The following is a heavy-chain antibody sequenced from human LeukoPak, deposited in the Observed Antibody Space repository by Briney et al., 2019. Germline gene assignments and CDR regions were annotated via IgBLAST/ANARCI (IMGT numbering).Heavy chain of an antibody. CDR3: AKRGFIAGNPTDFDY. Sequence: HPGGSLRLSCAASGFTFSSYGMCWVRQAPGKGLEWVSLISGSGSSTYYADSVKGRFTISRDNSKNTLHLQMNSLRAEDTAVYYCAKRGFIAGNPTDFDYWGQGTLVTVSS. D-gene: IGHD6-13*01. J-gene: IGHJ4*02. CDR2: ISGSGSST. V-gene: IGHV3-23*01. CDR1: GFTFSSYG.